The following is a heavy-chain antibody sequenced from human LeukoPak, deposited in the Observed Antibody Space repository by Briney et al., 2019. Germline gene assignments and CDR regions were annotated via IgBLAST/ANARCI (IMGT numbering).Heavy chain of an antibody. J-gene: IGHJ4*02. Sequence: PGGSLRLSCEASGFTFSDYAMTWVRQAPGKGLEWVSEITGSGISTYYADSVKGRFTISRDNSKNTLYLQMNSLRAEDTAVYYSAKDPDTLYDSSGYSFFVGEYWGQGTLVTVSS. CDR1: GFTFSDYA. CDR2: ITGSGIST. CDR3: AKDPDTLYDSSGYSFFVGEY. D-gene: IGHD3-22*01. V-gene: IGHV3-23*01.